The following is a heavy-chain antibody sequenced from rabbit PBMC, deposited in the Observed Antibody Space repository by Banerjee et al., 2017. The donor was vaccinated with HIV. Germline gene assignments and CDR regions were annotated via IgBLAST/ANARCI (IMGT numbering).Heavy chain of an antibody. CDR2: INTSSGST. CDR3: ARGWITMTMNL. Sequence: QEQLEESGGDLVKPEGSLTLTCTASGFDFSSSYYLCWVRQAPGKGLEWIGSINTSSGSTWYASRAKGRFTISKTSSTTVTLRTTSLTAADTATYFCARGWITMTMNLWGQGTLVTVS. V-gene: IGHV1S45*01. J-gene: IGHJ4*01. CDR1: GFDFSSSYY. D-gene: IGHD2-1*01.